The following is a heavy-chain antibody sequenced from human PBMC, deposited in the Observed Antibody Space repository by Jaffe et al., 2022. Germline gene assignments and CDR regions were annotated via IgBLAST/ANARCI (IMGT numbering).Heavy chain of an antibody. CDR1: GFTLSPHD. D-gene: IGHD3-16*01. CDR3: ARGGGDL. CDR2: MSTSGTTI. V-gene: IGHV3-48*03. Sequence: EEQLVESGGEVVQPGGSLRLSCTASGFTLSPHDMNWVRQAPGKGLEWVSYMSTSGTTITYADFLKGRFTISRDIAQNSLFLQMDSLRAEDTAVYYCARGGGDLWGQGTMVTVSS. J-gene: IGHJ3*01.